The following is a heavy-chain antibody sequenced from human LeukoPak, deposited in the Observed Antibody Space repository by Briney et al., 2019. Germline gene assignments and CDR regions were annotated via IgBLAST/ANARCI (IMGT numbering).Heavy chain of an antibody. Sequence: ASVTVSCKASGYTFTAYSMHWVRQAPGQGLEWMGWINPNSGSTNYAQKFQGRVTMTRDTSITTAYMELSRLRSDDTAVYYCARDLDYYGSGSFFNIWGQGTMVTVSS. J-gene: IGHJ3*02. D-gene: IGHD3-10*01. CDR1: GYTFTAYS. V-gene: IGHV1-2*02. CDR3: ARDLDYYGSGSFFNI. CDR2: INPNSGST.